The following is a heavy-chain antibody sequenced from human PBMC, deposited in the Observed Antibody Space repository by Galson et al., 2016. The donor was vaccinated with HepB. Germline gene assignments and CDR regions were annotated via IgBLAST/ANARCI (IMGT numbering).Heavy chain of an antibody. CDR1: GYNFATYW. J-gene: IGHJ4*02. Sequence: QSGAEVKKPGESLTISCAASGYNFATYWIGWVRQMPGRGPEWMGIVYPTDSDTRYTRSFPGQVPIPADKSISTAFLQWTGLKASDTATYYCARLPSFGSGGYYSPLSPTDSWGQGTLVTVSS. V-gene: IGHV5-51*01. CDR3: ARLPSFGSGGYYSPLSPTDS. CDR2: VYPTDSDT. D-gene: IGHD3-10*01.